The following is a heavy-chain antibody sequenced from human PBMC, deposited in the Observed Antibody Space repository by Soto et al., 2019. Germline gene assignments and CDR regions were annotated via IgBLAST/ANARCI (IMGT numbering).Heavy chain of an antibody. CDR2: IWYDGSNK. CDR1: GFTFSSYG. D-gene: IGHD1-26*01. J-gene: IGHJ5*02. Sequence: QVQLVESGGGVVQPGRSLRLSCAASGFTFSSYGMHWVRQAPGKGLEWVAVIWYDGSNKYYADSVKGRFTISRDNSKNPLYLQMNSLRAEDTAVYYCAREDGSYSLWFDPWGQGTLVTVSS. V-gene: IGHV3-33*01. CDR3: AREDGSYSLWFDP.